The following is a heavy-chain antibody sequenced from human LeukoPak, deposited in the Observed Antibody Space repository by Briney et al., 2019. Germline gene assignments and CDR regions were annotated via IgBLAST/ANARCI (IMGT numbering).Heavy chain of an antibody. D-gene: IGHD1-7*01. Sequence: PSGTLSLTCVVSGGSIGSNNWWMWVRQPPGKGLEWIGEIYHTGSTNYNSSLKSRVTMSVDKSQNQFSLKLSSVTAADTAVYYCARETTGTTSFDYWGQGTLVTVSS. CDR1: GGSIGSNNW. J-gene: IGHJ4*02. CDR3: ARETTGTTSFDY. CDR2: IYHTGST. V-gene: IGHV4-4*02.